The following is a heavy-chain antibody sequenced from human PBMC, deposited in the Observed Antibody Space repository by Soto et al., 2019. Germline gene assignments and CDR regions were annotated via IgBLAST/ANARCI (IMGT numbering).Heavy chain of an antibody. CDR1: GYTFVDYG. CDR3: ASDVHVERRGPQLGS. J-gene: IGHJ4*02. Sequence: QVQLVQSGAEVQKPGASVKVSCKASGYTFVDYGFSWVRQAPGQGLEWMGWISANNGDTNYAQNLQGRVTLTTDTSTNTAYLELRSLRSDDTAVYYCASDVHVERRGPQLGSWGQGSLVTVSS. D-gene: IGHD1-1*01. CDR2: ISANNGDT. V-gene: IGHV1-18*01.